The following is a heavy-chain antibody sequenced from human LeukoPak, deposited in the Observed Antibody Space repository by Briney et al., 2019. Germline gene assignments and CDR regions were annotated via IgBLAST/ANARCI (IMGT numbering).Heavy chain of an antibody. CDR1: GFTFSSYD. CDR3: ARAYHCSGGSCYYFDY. J-gene: IGHJ4*02. CDR2: IGTAGDT. V-gene: IGHV3-13*04. Sequence: PGGSLRLSCAASGFTFSSYDMHWVRQATGKGLEWVSAIGTAGDTYYPASLKGRFTISRENAKNSLYLQMNSLRAGDTAVYYCARAYHCSGGSCYYFDYWGQGTVVTVSS. D-gene: IGHD2-15*01.